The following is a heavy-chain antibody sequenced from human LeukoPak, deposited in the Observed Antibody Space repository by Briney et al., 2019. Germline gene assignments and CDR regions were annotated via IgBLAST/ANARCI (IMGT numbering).Heavy chain of an antibody. CDR2: ISWDGVST. CDR3: AKDIRAEPHGSGSFFDY. CDR1: GFTFDDYA. V-gene: IGHV3-43D*04. D-gene: IGHD3-10*01. J-gene: IGHJ4*02. Sequence: GGSLRLSCAASGFTFDDYAMHWARQAPGKGLEWVSLISWDGVSTYYADSVKGRFTISRDNSKNSLYLQMNSLRAEDTALYYCAKDIRAEPHGSGSFFDYWGQGTLVTVSS.